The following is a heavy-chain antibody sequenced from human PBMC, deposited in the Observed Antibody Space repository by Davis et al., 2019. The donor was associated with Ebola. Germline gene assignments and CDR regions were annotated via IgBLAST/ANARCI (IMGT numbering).Heavy chain of an antibody. CDR1: GDTLISYA. D-gene: IGHD5-12*01. Sequence: AASVKVSCKASGDTLISYAISWVRQAPGQGLEWMGGIIPIFGTTNYAQKFQGRVTVTRDTSPTTVYMDLSSLRSEDTALYYCTTPGGQDSGYDVFDIWGQGTMVTVSS. CDR3: TTPGGQDSGYDVFDI. CDR2: IIPIFGTT. V-gene: IGHV1-69*05. J-gene: IGHJ3*02.